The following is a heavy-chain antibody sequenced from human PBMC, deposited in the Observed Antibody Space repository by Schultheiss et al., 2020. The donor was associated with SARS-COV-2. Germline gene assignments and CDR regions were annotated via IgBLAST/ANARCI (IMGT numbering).Heavy chain of an antibody. Sequence: GGSLRLSCAASGFTFSNYWIHWVRQVPGKGLVWVSRISRDGSSSSYADSVKGRFSISRDNAKNTLYLQMNSLRAEDTAVYYCARARSDSSGWYRIDYWGQGTLVTVSS. CDR1: GFTFSNYW. D-gene: IGHD6-19*01. J-gene: IGHJ4*02. CDR2: ISRDGSSS. V-gene: IGHV3-74*01. CDR3: ARARSDSSGWYRIDY.